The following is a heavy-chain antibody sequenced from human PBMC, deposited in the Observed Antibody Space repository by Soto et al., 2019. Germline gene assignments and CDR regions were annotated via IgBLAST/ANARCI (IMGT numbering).Heavy chain of an antibody. J-gene: IGHJ4*02. CDR1: GFTFSTYN. Sequence: EVQLVESGGGLVKPGGSLRLSCAASGFTFSTYNMNWVRQAPGQGLEWVSSISSISRFIYYADSLKGRFTISRDNAKNSRYLQMNSLRAADTAVYYCARGEASVAVPGAVETIAVAGGDFFDYWGPGTLVTVSS. D-gene: IGHD6-13*01. V-gene: IGHV3-21*01. CDR2: ISSISRFI. CDR3: ARGEASVAVPGAVETIAVAGGDFFDY.